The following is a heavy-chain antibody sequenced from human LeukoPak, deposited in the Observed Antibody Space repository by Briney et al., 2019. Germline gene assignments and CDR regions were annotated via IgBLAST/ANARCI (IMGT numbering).Heavy chain of an antibody. J-gene: IGHJ4*02. CDR3: ARGTVAPDY. V-gene: IGHV3-23*01. CDR1: GFVFNSRG. Sequence: GGSLRLSCAASGFVFNSRGMTWVRQPPGKGLEWVSAISNNGGATTYVDSVRGRFTTSRDNSKNTLYLQMNGLRVEDTAVYYCARGTVAPDYWGQGTLVTVSS. CDR2: ISNNGGAT. D-gene: IGHD6-19*01.